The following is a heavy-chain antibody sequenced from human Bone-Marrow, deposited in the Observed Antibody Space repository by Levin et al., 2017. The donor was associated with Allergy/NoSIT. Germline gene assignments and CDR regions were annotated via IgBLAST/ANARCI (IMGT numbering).Heavy chain of an antibody. J-gene: IGHJ4*02. Sequence: PGGSLRLSCAASGFTFSNAWMSWVRQAPGKGLEWVGRIKSKSDDGTADYAAPVKGRFTISRDDSRDTLYLEMNSLKTEDTAVYYCTTYDGSGYYSDYWGQGTLVTVSS. D-gene: IGHD3-22*01. CDR1: GFTFSNAW. CDR3: TTYDGSGYYSDY. CDR2: IKSKSDDGTA. V-gene: IGHV3-15*01.